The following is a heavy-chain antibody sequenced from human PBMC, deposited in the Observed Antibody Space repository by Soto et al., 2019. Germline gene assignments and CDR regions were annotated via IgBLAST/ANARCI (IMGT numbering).Heavy chain of an antibody. CDR3: AKDGPRGLRFLEWLLSYSDY. CDR2: ISGSGGST. D-gene: IGHD3-3*01. J-gene: IGHJ4*02. Sequence: PGGSLRLSCAASGFTFSSYAMSWVRQAPGKGLEWASAISGSGGSTYYADSVKGRFTISRDNSKNTLYLQMNSLRAEDTAVYYCAKDGPRGLRFLEWLLSYSDYWGQGTLVTVSS. CDR1: GFTFSSYA. V-gene: IGHV3-23*01.